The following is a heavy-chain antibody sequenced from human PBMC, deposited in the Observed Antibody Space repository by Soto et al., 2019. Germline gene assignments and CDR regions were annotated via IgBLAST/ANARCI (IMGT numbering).Heavy chain of an antibody. J-gene: IGHJ4*02. Sequence: GGSLRLSCAASGFTFSTYAMHWVRQAPGKGLEWVAVISHDGTNKYYADSVKGRFTISRDNSKNTVFLQMDSLRAEDTAVYRCARQGYRYGHGSLWLDYWGQGTLVTVSS. D-gene: IGHD5-18*01. CDR1: GFTFSTYA. CDR3: ARQGYRYGHGSLWLDY. CDR2: ISHDGTNK. V-gene: IGHV3-30-3*01.